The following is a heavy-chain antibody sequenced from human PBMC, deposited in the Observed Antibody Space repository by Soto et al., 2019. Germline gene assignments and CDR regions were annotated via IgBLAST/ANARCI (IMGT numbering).Heavy chain of an antibody. CDR2: IHDSGGT. V-gene: IGHV4-59*01. CDR1: GDSISSYH. CDR3: ARLARNTGFSSSFDP. D-gene: IGHD6-13*01. J-gene: IGHJ5*02. Sequence: PSETLSLTCTVSGDSISSYHRSWIRQPPGKGLEWIGDIHDSGGTYYNPSMKSRVTISLDMSKKHCSMKLASVIAAGTEVYYCARLARNTGFSSSFDPWGQGKMVTVSS.